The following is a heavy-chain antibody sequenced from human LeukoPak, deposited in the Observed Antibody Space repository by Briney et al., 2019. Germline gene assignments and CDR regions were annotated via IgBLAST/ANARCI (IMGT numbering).Heavy chain of an antibody. CDR3: AKTTVGYSSGRYPGWPADC. CDR1: GFTFNTYA. D-gene: IGHD6-19*01. V-gene: IGHV3-23*01. Sequence: PGGSLRLSCAASGFTFNTYAIYWVRQAPGKGLEGVSGICGSGGCTYYSDSVKGRFTISRDNSKNTVYLQMNSLTADDTAVYYCAKTTVGYSSGRYPGWPADCWGQGTLVTVSP. CDR2: ICGSGGCT. J-gene: IGHJ4*02.